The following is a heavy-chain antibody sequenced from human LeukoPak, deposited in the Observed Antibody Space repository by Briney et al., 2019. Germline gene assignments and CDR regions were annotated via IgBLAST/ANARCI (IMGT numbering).Heavy chain of an antibody. J-gene: IGHJ4*02. D-gene: IGHD4-11*01. Sequence: GTSLRLSCAASGLILSSYGIHWVRQAPGKGLEWVAVIWYDGTSIYYGDSVKGRFSISRDNSKNTVYLQMDSLRAEDTAVYYCARDAGGAFGNYVNYFDYWGQGTLVTVSS. CDR1: GLILSSYG. CDR2: IWYDGTSI. CDR3: ARDAGGAFGNYVNYFDY. V-gene: IGHV3-33*01.